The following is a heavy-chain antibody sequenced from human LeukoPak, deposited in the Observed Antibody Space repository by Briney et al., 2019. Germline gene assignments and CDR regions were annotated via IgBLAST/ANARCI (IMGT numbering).Heavy chain of an antibody. D-gene: IGHD6-25*01. CDR3: ASPLYSSADHDY. V-gene: IGHV4-39*01. CDR2: IYYSGST. CDR1: GASIYRSTYY. J-gene: IGHJ4*02. Sequence: SETQSLTCSVSGASIYRSTYYWGWIRQPPGKGLEWIGSIYYSGSTYYNPPLKSRVTISVDTSKTQFSLKLSSVTAADTAVYYCASPLYSSADHDYWGQGTLVTVSA.